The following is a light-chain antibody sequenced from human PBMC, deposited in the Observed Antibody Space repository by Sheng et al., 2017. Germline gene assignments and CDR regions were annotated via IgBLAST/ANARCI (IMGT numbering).Light chain of an antibody. J-gene: IGLJ2*01. CDR3: QVWDSSTNHVV. CDR2: NDR. Sequence: GPGQTATLTCEGNNIGSKSLHWYQQRPGQAPVMVVHNDRDRPSGIPERFSGSNSVNTATLTITSVEAGDEADYYCQVWDSSTNHVVFGRGTTLTVL. CDR1: NIGSKS. V-gene: IGLV3-21*02.